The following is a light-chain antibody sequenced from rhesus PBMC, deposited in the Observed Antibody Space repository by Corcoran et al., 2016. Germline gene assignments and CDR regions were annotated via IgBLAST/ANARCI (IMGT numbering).Light chain of an antibody. CDR3: MQGTHWPYS. Sequence: DVVMTQSPLSLPVTPGQPASISCRSSQSLLHSNGNTYLSWFLQKPGQPPRRLIYKVSNRDSGVPDRISGSGAGTDFTLKISRVEAEDVGVYYCMQGTHWPYSFGQGTKVEIK. J-gene: IGKJ2*01. CDR2: KVS. V-gene: IGKV2-58*03. CDR1: QSLLHSNGNTY.